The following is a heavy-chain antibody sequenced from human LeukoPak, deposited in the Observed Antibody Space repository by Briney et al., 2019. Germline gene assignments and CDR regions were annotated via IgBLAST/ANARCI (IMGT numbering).Heavy chain of an antibody. V-gene: IGHV3-48*01. D-gene: IGHD6-19*01. CDR2: ISGSSRTL. CDR1: GFTFSTYS. CDR3: ARLIGWSRFDP. J-gene: IGHJ5*02. Sequence: GGSLRLSCAASGFTFSTYSMNWVRQAPGKGLEWLSYISGSSRTLYYADSVKGRFTDSRDNARNSLYLQMNSLRAEDTAVFYCARLIGWSRFDPWGQGALVTVSS.